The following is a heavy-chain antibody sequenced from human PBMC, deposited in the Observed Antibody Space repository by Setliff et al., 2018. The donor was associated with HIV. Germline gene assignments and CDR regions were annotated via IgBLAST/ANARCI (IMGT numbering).Heavy chain of an antibody. V-gene: IGHV4-39*01. CDR1: GGSIIDSRYF. J-gene: IGHJ5*01. CDR3: VRHVWSDDFLVPGWFDS. Sequence: SETLSLTCTVSGGSIIDSRYFWGWIRQPPGKGLEWIGSVYSSGITYYSSSLKSRVTVSVDTSRIQFSLKLTSVTAADTAVYKCVRHVWSDDFLVPGWFDSWSQGTLVTVS. CDR2: VYSSGIT. D-gene: IGHD3-3*01.